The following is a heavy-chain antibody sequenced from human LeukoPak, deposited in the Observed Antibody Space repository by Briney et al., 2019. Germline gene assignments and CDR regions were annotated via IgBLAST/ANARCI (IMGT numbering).Heavy chain of an antibody. CDR2: ISSSGSTI. D-gene: IGHD6-19*01. J-gene: IGHJ3*02. V-gene: IGHV3-11*04. Sequence: GGSLRLSCAASGFTFSDYYMSWIRQAPGKGLEWVSYISSSGSTIYYADSVKGRFTISRDNAKNSLYLQMNSLRAEDTAVYYCARSSSGWQDDAFDIWGQGTMVTVSS. CDR1: GFTFSDYY. CDR3: ARSSSGWQDDAFDI.